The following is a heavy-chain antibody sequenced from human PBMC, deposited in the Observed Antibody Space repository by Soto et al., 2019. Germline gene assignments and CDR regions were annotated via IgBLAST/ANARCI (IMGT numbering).Heavy chain of an antibody. CDR2: RWEDGTTD. D-gene: IGHD3-16*01. CDR1: GFNLPHYP. V-gene: IGHV3-33*01. CDR3: ARGLKYDFDPLISNYFDY. J-gene: IGHJ4*02. Sequence: QVQLVDSGGGVVQPGGSLRLSCAASGFNLPHYPMQWVRQSPGKGLEWVAVRWEDGTTDYYKDSVKGRFTISRDTSKNTLFLHMGGLRVEYTAVYFCARGLKYDFDPLISNYFDYWGRGTLVTVSS.